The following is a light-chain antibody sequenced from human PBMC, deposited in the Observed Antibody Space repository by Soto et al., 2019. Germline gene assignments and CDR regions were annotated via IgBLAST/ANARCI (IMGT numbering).Light chain of an antibody. J-gene: IGLJ1*01. Sequence: QSVLAHPASVSGSPGQSITISCTGTSSDVGGYNYVSWYQQHPGKAPKLMIFEVSNRPSGVSNRFSGSKSANTASLTISGLQPEDEADYYCSSYRSSSPLYVFGTGTKVTVL. CDR2: EVS. CDR1: SSDVGGYNY. CDR3: SSYRSSSPLYV. V-gene: IGLV2-14*01.